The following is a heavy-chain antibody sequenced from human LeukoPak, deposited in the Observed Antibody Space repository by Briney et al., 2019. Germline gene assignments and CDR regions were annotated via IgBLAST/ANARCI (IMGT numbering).Heavy chain of an antibody. CDR3: AKWGDYDVLTGYYVPVY. D-gene: IGHD3-9*01. J-gene: IGHJ4*02. Sequence: PGGSLRLSCAASGFTFSNYAMSWVRQAPGKGLEWVSAILGSGGSTYYADSVKGRFTVSRDNSRSTLYLQMKSLRAEDTALYYCAKWGDYDVLTGYYVPVYWGQGTRVTVSS. CDR2: ILGSGGST. V-gene: IGHV3-23*01. CDR1: GFTFSNYA.